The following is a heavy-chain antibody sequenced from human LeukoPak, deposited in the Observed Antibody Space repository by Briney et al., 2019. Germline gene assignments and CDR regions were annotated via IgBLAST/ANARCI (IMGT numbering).Heavy chain of an antibody. V-gene: IGHV4-34*01. CDR3: AREGIVVVPAADPGGLDY. D-gene: IGHD2-2*01. CDR2: INHSGST. Sequence: SETLSLTCAVYGGSFSGYYWSWIRQSPGKGLEWIGEINHSGSTNYNPSPKSRVTISVDTSKNQFSLKLSSVTAADTAVYYCAREGIVVVPAADPGGLDYWGQGTLVTVSS. J-gene: IGHJ4*02. CDR1: GGSFSGYY.